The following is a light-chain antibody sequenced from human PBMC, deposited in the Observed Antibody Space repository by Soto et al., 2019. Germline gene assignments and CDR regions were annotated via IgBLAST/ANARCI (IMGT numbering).Light chain of an antibody. CDR1: QNVNGW. Sequence: DIHVTESPSTLSASIGDRGTINCRDSQNVNGWLAWSQQKPGKAPRLLIFCASNLQSGVPSRFSGSGSETDFTLTITGLQPDDFATYYCQHYTSNPWPFGQGTQV. CDR3: QHYTSNPWP. V-gene: IGKV1-5*01. J-gene: IGKJ1*01. CDR2: CAS.